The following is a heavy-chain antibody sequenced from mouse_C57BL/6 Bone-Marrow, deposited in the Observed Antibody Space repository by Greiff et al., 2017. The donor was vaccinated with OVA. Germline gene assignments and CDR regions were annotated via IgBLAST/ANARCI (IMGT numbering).Heavy chain of an antibody. CDR3: ATPMDY. J-gene: IGHJ4*01. CDR1: GYSITSGYY. V-gene: IGHV3-6*01. Sequence: EVKVEESGPGLVKPSQSLSLTCSVTGYSITSGYYWNWIRQFPGNKLEWMGYISYDGSNNYNPSLKNRISITRDTSKNQFFLKLNSVTTEDTATYYCATPMDYWGQGTSVTVSS. CDR2: ISYDGSN.